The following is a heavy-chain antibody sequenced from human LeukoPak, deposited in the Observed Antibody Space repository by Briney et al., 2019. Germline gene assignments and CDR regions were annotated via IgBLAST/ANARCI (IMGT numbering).Heavy chain of an antibody. V-gene: IGHV4-59*08. CDR2: IYYSAST. CDR1: GGSISSYY. D-gene: IGHD2-15*01. CDR3: ARQAGLGYCSGGSCYYFDY. Sequence: PSETLSLTCTVSGGSISSYYWSWIRQPPGKGLEWIGYIYYSASTNYNPSLKSRVTISVDTSKNQFSLKLSSVTAADTAVYYCARQAGLGYCSGGSCYYFDYWGQGTLVTVSS. J-gene: IGHJ4*02.